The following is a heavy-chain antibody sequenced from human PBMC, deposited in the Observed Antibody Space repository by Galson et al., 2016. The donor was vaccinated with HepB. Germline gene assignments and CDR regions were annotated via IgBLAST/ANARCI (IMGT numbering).Heavy chain of an antibody. V-gene: IGHV5-51*03. J-gene: IGHJ4*02. Sequence: QSGAEVKKPGESLKISCTGSGYSFTSYWIAWVRQMPGRGLEWKGFINPADSDTRYSPSFLGQVIISVDKSISTAYLQWSSLRASDTAMYYCARSHGGPWGQGTLVTVSS. D-gene: IGHD5-24*01. CDR3: ARSHGGP. CDR2: INPADSDT. CDR1: GYSFTSYW.